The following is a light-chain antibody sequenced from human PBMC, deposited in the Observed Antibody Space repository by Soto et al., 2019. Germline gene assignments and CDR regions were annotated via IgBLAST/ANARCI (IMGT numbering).Light chain of an antibody. CDR1: SSDVGGYNY. V-gene: IGLV2-14*01. CDR2: QVS. CDR3: SSYTSITTLDV. J-gene: IGLJ3*02. Sequence: QSALTQPASVSGSPGQSITISCTGTSSDVGGYNYVAWYHQHPGKAPKLLIFQVSNRPSGVSNRFSGSKSGNTASLTISGLQPEDEGTYYCSSYTSITTLDVFGGGTKLTVL.